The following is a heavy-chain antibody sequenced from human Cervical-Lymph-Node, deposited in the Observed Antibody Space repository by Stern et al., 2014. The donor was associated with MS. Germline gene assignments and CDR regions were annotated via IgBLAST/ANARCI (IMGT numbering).Heavy chain of an antibody. Sequence: VQLVQSGAEVRKPGESLKISCKASGYTFTDYWIGWVRQMPGKGLEWMGIIYPRDSDITYSPSFQGQVTISADRAISTAYPQWSSLRASDTAIYYCARRMPPDYWGQGTLVTVPS. CDR2: IYPRDSDI. CDR1: GYTFTDYW. J-gene: IGHJ4*02. D-gene: IGHD2-2*01. CDR3: ARRMPPDY. V-gene: IGHV5-51*03.